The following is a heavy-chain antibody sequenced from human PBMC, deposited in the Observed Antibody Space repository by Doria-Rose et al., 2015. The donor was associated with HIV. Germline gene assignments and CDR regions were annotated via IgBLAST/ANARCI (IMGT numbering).Heavy chain of an antibody. CDR2: IFSDDER. V-gene: IGHV2-26*01. CDR3: ARIKSSRWYHKYYFDF. Sequence: ESGPVLVKPTETLTLTCTVSGVSLSSPGMGVSWIRQPPGKALEWLANIFSDDERSYKPSLKSRLTISRCTSKSQVVLTVTDMDPVDTATYYCARIKSSRWYHKYYFDFWGQGTLVIVSA. D-gene: IGHD6-13*01. J-gene: IGHJ4*02. CDR1: GVSLSSPGMG.